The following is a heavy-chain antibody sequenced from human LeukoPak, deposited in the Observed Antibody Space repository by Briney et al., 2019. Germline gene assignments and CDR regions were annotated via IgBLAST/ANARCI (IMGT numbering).Heavy chain of an antibody. CDR3: AREIVEGVHFDH. CDR1: GGSISSYY. J-gene: IGHJ4*02. Sequence: SETLSLTCTVSGGSISSYYWSWIRQTPGKSLEGIGYIYYSGSTNYNPSLKSRLTISLDTSKNQFSLRLSSVTAADTAVYYCAREIVEGVHFDHWGQGTLVTVSS. CDR2: IYYSGST. V-gene: IGHV4-59*01. D-gene: IGHD1-26*01.